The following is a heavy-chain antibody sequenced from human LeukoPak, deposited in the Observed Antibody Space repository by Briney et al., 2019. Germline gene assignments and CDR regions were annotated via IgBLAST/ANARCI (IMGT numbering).Heavy chain of an antibody. CDR2: IYTSGST. J-gene: IGHJ5*02. V-gene: IGHV4-4*07. Sequence: SETLSLTCTVSGGSISSYYWSWIRQPAGKGLEWIGRIYTSGSTNYNPSLKSRVTMSVDTSKNQFSLKLSSVTAADTAVYYCARGPYCSGGSCLFDPWGQGTLVTVSS. CDR1: GGSISSYY. D-gene: IGHD2-15*01. CDR3: ARGPYCSGGSCLFDP.